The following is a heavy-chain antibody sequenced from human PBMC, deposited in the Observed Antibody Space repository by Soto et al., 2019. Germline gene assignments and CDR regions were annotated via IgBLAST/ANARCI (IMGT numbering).Heavy chain of an antibody. D-gene: IGHD2-15*01. CDR2: ISGSGGST. CDR3: ARVVVAATKRFDY. V-gene: IGHV3-23*01. Sequence: EVQLLESGGGLVQPGGSLRLSCAASGFTFSSYAMSWVRQAPGKGLEWVSAISGSGGSTYYADSVKGRFTITRDNSKNTLYLQMNSLRAEDTAVYYCARVVVAATKRFDYWGQGTLVTVSS. J-gene: IGHJ4*02. CDR1: GFTFSSYA.